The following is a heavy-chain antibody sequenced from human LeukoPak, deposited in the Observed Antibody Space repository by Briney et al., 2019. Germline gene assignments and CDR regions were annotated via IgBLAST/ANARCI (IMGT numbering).Heavy chain of an antibody. D-gene: IGHD3-16*01. V-gene: IGHV3-21*01. CDR1: GFTFSSYS. CDR3: ARAWGSDYYFDY. Sequence: PGGSLRFSCAASGFTFSSYSMNWVRQAPGKGLEWVSSISSSSSYIYYADSVKGRFTISRDNAKNSLYLQMNSLRAEDTAVYYCARAWGSDYYFDYWGQGTLVTVSS. CDR2: ISSSSSYI. J-gene: IGHJ4*02.